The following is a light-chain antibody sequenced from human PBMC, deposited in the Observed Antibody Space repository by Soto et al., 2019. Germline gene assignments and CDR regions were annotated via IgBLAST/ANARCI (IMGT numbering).Light chain of an antibody. CDR1: QSISIW. CDR3: QQYRTYTPRT. J-gene: IGKJ1*01. Sequence: DIQMTQSPSTLSASVGDRVTITRRASQSISIWLAWYQQKPGKAPKILIYKASSLESGVPSRFSGSGSGTEFTLTISSLQPDDFATYYCQQYRTYTPRTFGQGTKVEIK. CDR2: KAS. V-gene: IGKV1-5*03.